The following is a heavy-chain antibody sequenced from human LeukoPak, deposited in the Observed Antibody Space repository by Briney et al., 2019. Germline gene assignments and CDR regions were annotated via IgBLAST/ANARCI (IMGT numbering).Heavy chain of an antibody. CDR2: IYSGGST. Sequence: SGGSLRLSCVASGFTVSSKYMSWVRQAPGKGLEWVSVIYSGGSTYYGESVKGRFTISRDNSKNTVYLQMNALRAEDSAVYYCARGTVWRLGSYGLDVWGQGTTVTVSS. D-gene: IGHD3-16*01. CDR3: ARGTVWRLGSYGLDV. CDR1: GFTVSSKY. V-gene: IGHV3-53*01. J-gene: IGHJ6*02.